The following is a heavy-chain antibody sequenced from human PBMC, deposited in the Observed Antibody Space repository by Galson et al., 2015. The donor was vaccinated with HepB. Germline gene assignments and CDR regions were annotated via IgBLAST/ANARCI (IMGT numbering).Heavy chain of an antibody. Sequence: SLRLSCAASGFTFSSYAMSWVRQAPGKGLEWVSAISGSGGSTYYADSVKGRFTISRDNSKNTLYLQMNSLRAEDTAVYYCAKDLTYYDFWSGYYMAYYYYYGMDVWGQGTTVTVSS. V-gene: IGHV3-23*01. CDR2: ISGSGGST. CDR3: AKDLTYYDFWSGYYMAYYYYYGMDV. D-gene: IGHD3-3*01. J-gene: IGHJ6*02. CDR1: GFTFSSYA.